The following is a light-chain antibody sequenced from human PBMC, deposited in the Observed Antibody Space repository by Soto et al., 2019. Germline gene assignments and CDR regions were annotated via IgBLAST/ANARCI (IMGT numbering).Light chain of an antibody. V-gene: IGKV3-15*01. CDR1: QFVSTR. J-gene: IGKJ1*01. Sequence: EIVVTQSPATLSASPGERVTLTCRASQFVSTRLAWYQQRPGQVPRLLIYDAYTRALGISAGFSGSGSGTEFTLTISSLQSEDFALYYCQEYFQWPPGMFGPGTKVDIK. CDR2: DAY. CDR3: QEYFQWPPGM.